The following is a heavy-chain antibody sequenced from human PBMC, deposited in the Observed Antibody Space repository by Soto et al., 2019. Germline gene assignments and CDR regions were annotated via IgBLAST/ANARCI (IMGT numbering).Heavy chain of an antibody. Sequence: QVQLQQWGAGLLKPSETLSLTCAVYGGSFSGYYWSWIRQPPGKGLEWIGEINHSGSTNYNPSLKSRVTISVDTSKNQFSLKLSSVTAADTAVYYCARSTVAGNYFDYWGQGTLVTVSS. J-gene: IGHJ4*02. CDR2: INHSGST. CDR3: ARSTVAGNYFDY. D-gene: IGHD6-19*01. V-gene: IGHV4-34*01. CDR1: GGSFSGYY.